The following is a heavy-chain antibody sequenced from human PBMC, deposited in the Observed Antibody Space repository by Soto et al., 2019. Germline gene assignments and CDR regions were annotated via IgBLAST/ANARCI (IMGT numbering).Heavy chain of an antibody. D-gene: IGHD3-3*01. CDR3: ASAYHFWSGQTPFDP. CDR2: IYFSGST. V-gene: IGHV4-39*01. J-gene: IGHJ5*02. Sequence: QLQLQESGPGLVKPSETLSLTCTVSGASISSSSYYWGWIRQPPGKGLEWIGSIYFSGSTYYNPSLTSRVTISVDTSKDQFSLMLSSVTAADTAVYYCASAYHFWSGQTPFDPWGQGTLVTVSS. CDR1: GASISSSSYY.